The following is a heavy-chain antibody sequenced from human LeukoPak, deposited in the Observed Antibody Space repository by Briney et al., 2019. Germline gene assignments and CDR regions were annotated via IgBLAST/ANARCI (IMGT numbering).Heavy chain of an antibody. J-gene: IGHJ4*02. V-gene: IGHV4-34*01. Sequence: SETLSLTCAVYGGSSSGYYWSWIRQPPGKGLEWIGEINHSGSTNYNPSLKSRVTISVDTSKNQFSLKLSSVTAADTAVYYCARLLRYFDWLPSHFDCWGQGTLVTVSS. CDR2: INHSGST. CDR3: ARLLRYFDWLPSHFDC. D-gene: IGHD3-9*01. CDR1: GGSSSGYY.